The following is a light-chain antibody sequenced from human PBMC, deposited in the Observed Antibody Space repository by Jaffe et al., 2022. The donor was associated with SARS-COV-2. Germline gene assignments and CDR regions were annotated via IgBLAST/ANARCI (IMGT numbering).Light chain of an antibody. CDR2: SAS. J-gene: IGKJ2*01. V-gene: IGKV1-39*01. CDR3: QHTYTSPYN. Sequence: DIQMTQSPSSLSASVGDRVVITCRASQSIDTDVNWYKQKAGLAPKLLVSSASRLQNGVPSRFSASGSGTDFTLTITTLQPEDFATYYCQHTYTSPYNFGQGTRLDLK. CDR1: QSIDTD.